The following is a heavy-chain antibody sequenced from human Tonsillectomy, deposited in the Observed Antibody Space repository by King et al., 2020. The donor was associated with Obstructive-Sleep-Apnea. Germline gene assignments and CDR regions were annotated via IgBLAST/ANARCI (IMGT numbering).Heavy chain of an antibody. J-gene: IGHJ6*02. Sequence: VQLVESGAEVKKPGESLRISCKGSGYSFTSYWINWVRQMPGKGLEWMGRIDPSDSYTNYSPSFQGHVTISADKSISTAYLQWSSLKASDTAMYYCASGRLVVPALAYYYYGMDVWGQGTTVTVSS. V-gene: IGHV5-10-1*03. D-gene: IGHD2-2*01. CDR2: IDPSDSYT. CDR1: GYSFTSYW. CDR3: ASGRLVVPALAYYYYGMDV.